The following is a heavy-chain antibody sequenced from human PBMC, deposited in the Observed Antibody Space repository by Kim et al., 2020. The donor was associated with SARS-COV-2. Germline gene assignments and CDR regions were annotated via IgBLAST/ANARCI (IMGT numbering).Heavy chain of an antibody. CDR2: IIPIFGTA. Sequence: SVKVSCKASGGTFSSYAISWVRQAPGQGLEWMGGIIPIFGTANYAQKFQGRVTITADESTSTAYMELSSLRSEDTAVYYCARVLEAEKLGIRNPYYYYGMDVWGQGPTVTVSS. CDR1: GGTFSSYA. J-gene: IGHJ6*02. D-gene: IGHD7-27*01. V-gene: IGHV1-69*13. CDR3: ARVLEAEKLGIRNPYYYYGMDV.